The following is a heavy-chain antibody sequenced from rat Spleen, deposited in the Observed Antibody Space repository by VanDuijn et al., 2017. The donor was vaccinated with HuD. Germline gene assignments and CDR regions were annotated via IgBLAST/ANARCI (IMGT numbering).Heavy chain of an antibody. V-gene: IGHV5-7*01. CDR1: GFTFSDYN. D-gene: IGHD1-4*01. CDR3: ARFGTPFDY. J-gene: IGHJ2*01. CDR2: ISYDGSST. Sequence: EVQLVESGGDLVQPGRSLKLSCSASGFTFSDYNMAWVRQAPKKGLEWVATISYDGSSTNYRDSVKGRFTISRDNAKSTLYLQMDSLRSEDTATYYCARFGTPFDYWGQGVMVTVSS.